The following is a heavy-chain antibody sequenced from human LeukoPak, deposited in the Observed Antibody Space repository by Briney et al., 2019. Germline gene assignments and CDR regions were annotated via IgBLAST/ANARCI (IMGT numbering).Heavy chain of an antibody. J-gene: IGHJ4*02. D-gene: IGHD3-22*01. V-gene: IGHV4-59*01. CDR2: IYYSGST. CDR3: ARGFAYYDSSGYYPDVTFDY. CDR1: GGSISSYY. Sequence: PSETLSLTCTVSGGSISSYYWSWIRQPPGKGLEWIGYIYYSGSTNYNPSLKSRVTISVDTSKNQFSLKLSSVTAADTAVYYCARGFAYYDSSGYYPDVTFDYWGQGTLVTVSS.